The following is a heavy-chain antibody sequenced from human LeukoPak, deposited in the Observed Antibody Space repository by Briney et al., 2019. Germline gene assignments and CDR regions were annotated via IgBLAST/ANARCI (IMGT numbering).Heavy chain of an antibody. CDR3: ARGEYYFDY. J-gene: IGHJ4*02. CDR2: ISSSGRTI. Sequence: GGSLRLSCAASGFTFNNYQWNWVRQAPGKGLECISYISSSGRTIYYADSLKGRFTVSRDNAKNSLYLRMNNLRAEDTAVYYCARGEYYFDYWGQATLVTVSS. CDR1: GFTFNNYQ. V-gene: IGHV3-48*03.